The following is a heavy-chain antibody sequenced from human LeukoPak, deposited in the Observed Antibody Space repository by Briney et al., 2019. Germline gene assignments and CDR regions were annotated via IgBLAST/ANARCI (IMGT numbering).Heavy chain of an antibody. CDR3: ATDLLGAQGGGVFDI. D-gene: IGHD2-15*01. CDR1: GFTFSSYS. CDR2: IGSGSSAI. J-gene: IGHJ3*02. Sequence: PGGSLRLSCAASGFTFSSYSMNWVRQAPGKGLEWVSYIGSGSSAIYYADSVRGRFSISRDNAKNSLYMQMNSLRAEDTAVYYCATDLLGAQGGGVFDIWGQGTMVAVSS. V-gene: IGHV3-48*04.